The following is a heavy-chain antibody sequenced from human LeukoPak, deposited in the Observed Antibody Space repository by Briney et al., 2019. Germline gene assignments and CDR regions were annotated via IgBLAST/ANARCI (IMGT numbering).Heavy chain of an antibody. J-gene: IGHJ4*02. CDR2: ISISGGST. Sequence: GGSLRLSCAASGFTFSTYAMSWVRQAPGKGLEWVSFISISGGSTYYAESVKGRFTISKDNSKNTLYLLMNILRAEDTAVYYCAEDPVYASGSYRFFDSWGQGTLVTVSS. V-gene: IGHV3-23*01. CDR3: AEDPVYASGSYRFFDS. D-gene: IGHD3-10*01. CDR1: GFTFSTYA.